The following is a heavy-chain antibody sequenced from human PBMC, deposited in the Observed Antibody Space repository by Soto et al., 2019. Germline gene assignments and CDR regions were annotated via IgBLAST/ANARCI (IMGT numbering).Heavy chain of an antibody. V-gene: IGHV4-59*01. D-gene: IGHD2-8*01. Sequence: QVQLQESGPGLVKSSETLSLTCTVSGASSSSYYWSWIRQPPGKGPEWIGYMNDFGRTIYNPSLKSRVTISLDTSKNQFSLKLTSVIAADTAVYYCARSFCRDAVRCNWFDPWGQGTLVTVSS. CDR3: ARSFCRDAVRCNWFDP. CDR2: MNDFGRT. J-gene: IGHJ5*02. CDR1: GASSSSYY.